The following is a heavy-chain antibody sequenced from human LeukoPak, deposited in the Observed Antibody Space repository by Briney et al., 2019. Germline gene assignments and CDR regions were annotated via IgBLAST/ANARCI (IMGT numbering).Heavy chain of an antibody. V-gene: IGHV7-4-1*02. CDR3: ARDVTTASFDF. D-gene: IGHD4-11*01. CDR2: IDTNTGNP. CDR1: GYTFISYA. Sequence: ASVKVSCKTSGYTFISYAMNWVRQAPGQGLEWMGWIDTNTGNPTYAQGFTGRFVFSLDTSVSTAYLQISSLKAEDTAIYYCARDVTTASFDFWDQGTLVTVSS. J-gene: IGHJ4*02.